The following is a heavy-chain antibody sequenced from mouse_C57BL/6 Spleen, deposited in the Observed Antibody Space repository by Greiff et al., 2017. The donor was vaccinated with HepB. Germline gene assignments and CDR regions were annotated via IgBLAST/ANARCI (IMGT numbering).Heavy chain of an antibody. CDR3: ARYYYGSSHWYFDV. J-gene: IGHJ1*03. D-gene: IGHD1-1*01. Sequence: QVTLKVSGPGISQPSQTLSLTCSFSGFSLSTFGMGVGWIRQPSGKGLEWLAHIWWDDDKYYNPALKSRLTISKDTSKNQVFLKIANVDTADTATYYCARYYYGSSHWYFDVWGTGTTVTVSS. CDR2: IWWDDDK. V-gene: IGHV8-8*01. CDR1: GFSLSTFGMG.